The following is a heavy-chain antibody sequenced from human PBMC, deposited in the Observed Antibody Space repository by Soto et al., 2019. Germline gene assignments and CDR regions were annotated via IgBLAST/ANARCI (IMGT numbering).Heavy chain of an antibody. D-gene: IGHD6-6*01. CDR1: GGSFSSGSYY. V-gene: IGHV4-61*01. CDR3: ARISAGFKVEAARPTYYYYGMDV. J-gene: IGHJ6*02. CDR2: IYYRGST. Sequence: PSETLSLTCTVPGGSFSSGSYYWSWIRQPPGKGLEWIGYIYYRGSTNYNPSLKSRVTISVDTSKNQFSLKLSSVTAADTAVYYCARISAGFKVEAARPTYYYYGMDVWGQGTTVTVSS.